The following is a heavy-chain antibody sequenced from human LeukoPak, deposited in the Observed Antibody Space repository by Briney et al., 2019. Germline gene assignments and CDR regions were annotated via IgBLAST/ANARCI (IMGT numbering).Heavy chain of an antibody. Sequence: SSETLSLTCTVTGGSIRSYYWSWIRQPPGKGLEWIGHIYYSGNTNYNPSLKSRVTISIDTSKNQFSLKLSSVTAADTAVYYCARLRPSYTYSYADFWGQGTLVTVS. V-gene: IGHV4-59*12. J-gene: IGHJ4*02. CDR1: GGSIRSYY. CDR3: ARLRPSYTYSYADF. CDR2: IYYSGNT. D-gene: IGHD5-18*01.